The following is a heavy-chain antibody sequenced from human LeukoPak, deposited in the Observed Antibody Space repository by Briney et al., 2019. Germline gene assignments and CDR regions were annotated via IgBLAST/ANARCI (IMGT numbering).Heavy chain of an antibody. CDR2: IYHSGST. CDR1: GYSISSGYY. V-gene: IGHV4-38-2*02. CDR3: AREGIKDTASFDY. J-gene: IGHJ4*02. Sequence: PSETLSLTCGVSGYSISSGYYWGWIRQPPGKGLEWIGSIYHSGSTYYNPSLKSRVTISVDTSKNQFSLKLTSVTAADTAVYYCAREGIKDTASFDYWGQGTLVTVSS. D-gene: IGHD5-18*01.